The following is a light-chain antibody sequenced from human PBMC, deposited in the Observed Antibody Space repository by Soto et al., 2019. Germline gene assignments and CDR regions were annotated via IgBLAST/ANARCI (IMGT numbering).Light chain of an antibody. V-gene: IGKV3-11*01. Sequence: EIVMTQSPATLAVSPGDTATLSCRASQSLGGNLAWYQQKPGQAPRLLIFRASSRAKGVPARFSASGSGTDFTLTISSLEPEDFAVYYCQQRSTWPTFGQGTKVDIK. CDR3: QQRSTWPT. CDR2: RAS. J-gene: IGKJ1*01. CDR1: QSLGGN.